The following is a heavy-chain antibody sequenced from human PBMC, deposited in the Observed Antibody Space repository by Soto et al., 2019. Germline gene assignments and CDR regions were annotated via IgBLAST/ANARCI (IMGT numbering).Heavy chain of an antibody. Sequence: EVQLVESGGGLVQPGGSLRLSCAASGFTFSSYAMHWVRQAPGKGLEYVSAISSSGGSTYYANSVKGRFTISRDNSKHTLYLQVGSLRAEDMAVYYCARDGGFFCSGGSCYSQNYFDSWGQGTLVTVSS. J-gene: IGHJ4*02. CDR1: GFTFSSYA. CDR3: ARDGGFFCSGGSCYSQNYFDS. D-gene: IGHD2-15*01. CDR2: ISSSGGST. V-gene: IGHV3-64*01.